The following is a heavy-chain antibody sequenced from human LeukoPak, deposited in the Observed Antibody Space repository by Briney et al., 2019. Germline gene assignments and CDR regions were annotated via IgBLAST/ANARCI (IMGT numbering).Heavy chain of an antibody. CDR1: GYIPTDLS. D-gene: IGHD1-1*01. V-gene: IGHV1-24*01. CDR3: ATRRLPWRQVHGFDI. J-gene: IGHJ3*02. CDR2: FDPENGET. Sequence: ASVKVSCKVSGYIPTDLSIHWVRQAPGKGLEWMGSFDPENGETIFAQKFQGRVTMTEDTSTDTAYMELSSLRSEDTAVYYCATRRLPWRQVHGFDIWGQGTLVSVSS.